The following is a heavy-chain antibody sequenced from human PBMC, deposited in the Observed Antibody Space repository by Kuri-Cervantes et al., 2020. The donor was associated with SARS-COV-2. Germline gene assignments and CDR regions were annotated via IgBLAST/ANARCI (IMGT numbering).Heavy chain of an antibody. CDR1: GFTLGDYV. Sequence: GGSLRLSCTASGFTLGDYVMTWFRQAPGKGLEWKGFIRNRAYGGTTELAASVRGRFSMSRDDSKGIAYLHLNSLETEDTAVYYCSREPNSGSFVYFDYWGQGTLVTDSS. J-gene: IGHJ4*02. CDR3: SREPNSGSFVYFDY. D-gene: IGHD1-26*01. V-gene: IGHV3-49*03. CDR2: IRNRAYGGTT.